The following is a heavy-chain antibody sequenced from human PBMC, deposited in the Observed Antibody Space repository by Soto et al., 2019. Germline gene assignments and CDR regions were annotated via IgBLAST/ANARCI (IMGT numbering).Heavy chain of an antibody. V-gene: IGHV5-51*01. J-gene: IGHJ5*02. Sequence: PGESLKISCKGSGYSFSSYWIAWVRHTPGKGLEWMGIISPGDSDARYSPSFQGQVTISADKSSNTAYVQWSSPKASDTAIYYCAGLAVPATMLKIWFDPWGQGTLVTVSS. CDR3: AGLAVPATMLKIWFDP. CDR1: GYSFSSYW. D-gene: IGHD2-2*01. CDR2: ISPGDSDA.